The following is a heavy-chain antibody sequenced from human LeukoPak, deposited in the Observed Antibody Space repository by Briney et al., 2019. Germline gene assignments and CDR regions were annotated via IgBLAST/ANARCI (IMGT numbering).Heavy chain of an antibody. D-gene: IGHD3-10*01. CDR1: GFTVSSNY. CDR3: ARVNSARGALDY. V-gene: IGHV3-53*01. Sequence: GGSLILSCAASGFTVSSNYMSWVRPAPGKGLEWVSVIYSGGSTYYADSVKGRFTISRDNSKNTLYLQMNSLRAEDTAVYYCARVNSARGALDYWGQGTLVTVSS. CDR2: IYSGGST. J-gene: IGHJ4*02.